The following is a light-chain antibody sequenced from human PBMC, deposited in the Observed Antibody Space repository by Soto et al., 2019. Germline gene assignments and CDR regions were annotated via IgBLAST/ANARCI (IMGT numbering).Light chain of an antibody. Sequence: EIVLTQSPGTLSLSPGERATLSCRASQSVSSSYLAWYQQKPGQAPRLLIYGASSRATGIPDRFSGSGSGTDFPLTISRLEPEDFAVYYCQQYGSSPPTWTFGQGTKGEIK. V-gene: IGKV3-20*01. CDR3: QQYGSSPPTWT. CDR1: QSVSSSY. J-gene: IGKJ1*01. CDR2: GAS.